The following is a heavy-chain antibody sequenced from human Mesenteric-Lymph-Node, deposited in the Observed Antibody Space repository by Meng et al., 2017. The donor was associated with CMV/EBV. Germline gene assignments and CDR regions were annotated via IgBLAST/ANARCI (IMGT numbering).Heavy chain of an antibody. V-gene: IGHV3-23*01. J-gene: IGHJ6*02. CDR3: AKGSSSSGVYYYYYGMDV. CDR1: GFTFSSYA. CDR2: ISGSGGST. D-gene: IGHD6-6*01. Sequence: GESLKISCAASGFTFSSYAMSWVRQAPGKGLEWVSAISGSGGSTYYADSVKGRLTISRDNSKNTLYLQMNSLRAEDTAVYYCAKGSSSSGVYYYYYGMDVWGQGTTVTVSS.